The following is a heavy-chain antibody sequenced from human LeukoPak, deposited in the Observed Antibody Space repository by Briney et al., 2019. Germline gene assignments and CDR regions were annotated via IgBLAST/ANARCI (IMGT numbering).Heavy chain of an antibody. V-gene: IGHV3-48*01. CDR2: ISSSSSTI. Sequence: GGSLRLSCAASGFTFSSYSMNWVRQAPGKGLEWVLYISSSSSTIYYADSVKGRFTISRDNAKNSLYLQMNSLRAEDTAVYYCARGRVSDLAARHWGQGTLVTVSS. CDR3: ARGRVSDLAARH. D-gene: IGHD6-6*01. J-gene: IGHJ4*02. CDR1: GFTFSSYS.